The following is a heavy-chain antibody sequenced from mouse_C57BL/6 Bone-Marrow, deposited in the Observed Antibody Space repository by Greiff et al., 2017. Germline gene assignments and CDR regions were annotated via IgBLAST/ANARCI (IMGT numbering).Heavy chain of an antibody. CDR1: GFTFSSYA. CDR3: ARATGAFAY. V-gene: IGHV5-4*01. CDR2: ISDGGSYT. D-gene: IGHD4-1*02. J-gene: IGHJ3*01. Sequence: EVQLQQSGGGLVKPGGSLKLSCAASGFTFSSYAMSWVRQTPEKRLEWVATISDGGSYTYYPDNVKGRFTITKDNAKNNLYLQMSHLKYEDTAMYYCARATGAFAYWGQGTLVTVSA.